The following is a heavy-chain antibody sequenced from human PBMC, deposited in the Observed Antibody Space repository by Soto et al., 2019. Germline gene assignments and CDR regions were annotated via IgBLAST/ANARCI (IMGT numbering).Heavy chain of an antibody. CDR3: ARSYSSGWYGDYYYYYYGMDV. V-gene: IGHV1-2*04. D-gene: IGHD6-19*01. CDR2: INPNSGGT. Sequence: ASVKASCKAAGYTYTSYVFSWARQAPRQGLEWMGWINPNSGGTNYAQKFQGWVTMTRDTSISTAYMELSRLRSDDTAVYYCARSYSSGWYGDYYYYYYGMDVWGQGTTVTVSS. CDR1: GYTYTSYV. J-gene: IGHJ6*02.